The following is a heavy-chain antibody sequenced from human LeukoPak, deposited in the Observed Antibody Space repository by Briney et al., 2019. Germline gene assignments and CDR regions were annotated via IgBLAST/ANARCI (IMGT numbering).Heavy chain of an antibody. CDR1: GFTFSSYS. V-gene: IGHV3-48*04. D-gene: IGHD1-26*01. CDR3: ARSYSGSPTGGY. CDR2: ISSSSSTI. J-gene: IGHJ4*02. Sequence: GGSLRLSCAASGFTFSSYSMNWVRQAPGKGLEWVPYISSSSSTIYYADSVKGRFTISRDNAKNTLYLQMNSLRAEDTAVYYCARSYSGSPTGGYWGQGTLVTVSS.